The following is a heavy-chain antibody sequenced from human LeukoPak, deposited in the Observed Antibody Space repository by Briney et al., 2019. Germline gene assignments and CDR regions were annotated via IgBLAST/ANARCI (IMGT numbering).Heavy chain of an antibody. CDR3: AKGIGYGGMDV. CDR1: GFTFSSYW. J-gene: IGHJ6*02. Sequence: GGSLRLSCAASGFTFSSYWMHWVRQAPGKGLVWVSRINSDGSSTSYADSVKGRFTISRDNSKNTVLLQMNSLRVEDTAVYYCAKGIGYGGMDVWGQGTTLIVSS. V-gene: IGHV3-74*01. CDR2: INSDGSST. D-gene: IGHD5-12*01.